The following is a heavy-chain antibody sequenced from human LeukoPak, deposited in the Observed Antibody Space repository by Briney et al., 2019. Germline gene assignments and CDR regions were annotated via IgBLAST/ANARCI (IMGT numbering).Heavy chain of an antibody. CDR2: ISYDGSNK. J-gene: IGHJ6*02. V-gene: IGHV3-30-3*01. CDR1: GFTFSSYA. CDR3: ARDLDDFTVTKYYGMDV. Sequence: PGGSLRLSCAASGFTFSSYAMHWVRQAPGKGLEWVAVISYDGSNKYYADSVKGRFTISRDNAKNSLYLQMNSLRAEDTAVYYCARDLDDFTVTKYYGMDVWGQGTTVTVSS. D-gene: IGHD4-17*01.